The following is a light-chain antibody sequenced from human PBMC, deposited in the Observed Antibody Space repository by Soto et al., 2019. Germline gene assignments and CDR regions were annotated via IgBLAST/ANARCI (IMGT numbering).Light chain of an antibody. CDR2: GNN. V-gene: IGLV1-40*01. CDR3: QSYDRSLSGHVI. CDR1: SSNIGAGYD. Sequence: QSVLTQPPSVSGAPGQRVTISCTRSSSNIGAGYDVHWYQHLPGTAPKLLIYGNNNRPSGVPDRFSGSKSGTSASLAITGLQAEDEADYYCQSYDRSLSGHVIFGGGTKVTVL. J-gene: IGLJ2*01.